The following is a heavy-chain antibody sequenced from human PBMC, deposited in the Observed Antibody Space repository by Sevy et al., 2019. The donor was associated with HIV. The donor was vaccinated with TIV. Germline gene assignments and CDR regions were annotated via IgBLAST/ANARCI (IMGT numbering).Heavy chain of an antibody. V-gene: IGHV1-18*01. D-gene: IGHD1-1*01. CDR1: GYTFTSYG. Sequence: ASVKVSCKASGYTFTSYGISWVRQAPGQGLEWMGWISAYNGNTNYAQKLQGRVTMTTDTSTSTAYMELRSLRSDETAVYYCAGDHANLEPPNYYCYGMDVWGQGTTVTVSS. CDR2: ISAYNGNT. J-gene: IGHJ6*02. CDR3: AGDHANLEPPNYYCYGMDV.